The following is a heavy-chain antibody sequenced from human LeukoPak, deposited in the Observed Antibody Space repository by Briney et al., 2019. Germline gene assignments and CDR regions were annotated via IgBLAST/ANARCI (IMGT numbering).Heavy chain of an antibody. CDR2: ISSSSSYI. D-gene: IGHD1-7*01. CDR1: GFTFSIYS. CDR3: AREKLRAFDI. Sequence: PGGSLRLSCAASGFTFSIYSMNWVRQAPGKGLEWVSSISSSSSYIYYADSVKGRFTISRDNAKNSLYLQMNSLRAEDTAVYYCAREKLRAFDIWGQGTMVTVSS. J-gene: IGHJ3*02. V-gene: IGHV3-21*01.